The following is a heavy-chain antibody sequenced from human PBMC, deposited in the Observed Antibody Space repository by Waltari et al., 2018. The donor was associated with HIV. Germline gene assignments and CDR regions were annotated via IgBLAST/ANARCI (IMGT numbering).Heavy chain of an antibody. J-gene: IGHJ6*03. V-gene: IGHV4-34*01. CDR3: ARAREIQTSEVLFYYYYYYMDI. CDR1: GDPLTGYY. D-gene: IGHD3-10*01. Sequence: QLQQWGAGLLRPSETLSLTCAVYGDPLTGYYWRWLRQSPQRGLEWIGEADHRGNTHYAPSLQSRVTISVDASKNQFSLSLASVTAADQGVYFCARAREIQTSEVLFYYYYYYMDIWGSGTTVTVS. CDR2: ADHRGNT.